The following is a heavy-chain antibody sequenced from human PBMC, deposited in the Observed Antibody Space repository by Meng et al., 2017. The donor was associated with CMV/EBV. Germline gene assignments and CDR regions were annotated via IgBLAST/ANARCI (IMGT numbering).Heavy chain of an antibody. CDR1: GFSLSTSGVG. V-gene: IGHV2-5*02. CDR3: ARIAAAGRFDY. D-gene: IGHD6-13*01. Sequence: QITLKDSGPPLVKPTQTFTLTCTFSGFSLSTSGVGVGWIRQPPGKALEWLALIYWDDDKRYSPSLKSRLTITKDTSKNQVVLTMTNMDPVDTATYYCARIAAAGRFDYWGQGTLVTVSS. CDR2: IYWDDDK. J-gene: IGHJ4*02.